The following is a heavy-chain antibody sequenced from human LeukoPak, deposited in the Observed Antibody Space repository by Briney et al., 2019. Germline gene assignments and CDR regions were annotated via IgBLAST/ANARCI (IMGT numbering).Heavy chain of an antibody. J-gene: IGHJ4*02. CDR1: GFTFSSYG. D-gene: IGHD3-3*01. V-gene: IGHV3-30*03. CDR3: ARDYDFWSGYPSRYAGYFDY. CDR2: ISYDGSNK. Sequence: GRSLRLSCAASGFTFSSYGMHWVRQAPGKGLEWVAVISYDGSNKYYADSVKGRSTISRDNSKNTLYLQMNSLRSEDTAVYYCARDYDFWSGYPSRYAGYFDYWGQGTLVTVSS.